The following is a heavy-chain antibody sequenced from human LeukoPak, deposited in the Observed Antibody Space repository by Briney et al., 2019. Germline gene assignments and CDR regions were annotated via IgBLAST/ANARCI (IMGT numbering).Heavy chain of an antibody. CDR1: GLTVSSNY. CDR3: AKDLLPVAANW. CDR2: IYSGGST. Sequence: PGGSLRLSCAASGLTVSSNYMNWVRQAPGKGLEWVSVIYSGGSTYYSDSVKGRFTISRDNSKNTLYLQMNSLRAEDTALYYCAKDLLPVAANWWGQGTLVTVSS. D-gene: IGHD6-19*01. V-gene: IGHV3-53*01. J-gene: IGHJ4*02.